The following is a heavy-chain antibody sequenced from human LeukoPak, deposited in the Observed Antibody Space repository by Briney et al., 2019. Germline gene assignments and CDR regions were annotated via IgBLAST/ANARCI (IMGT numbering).Heavy chain of an antibody. CDR2: ISDSGIT. D-gene: IGHD2-15*01. CDR3: AGRGHRYSRD. CDR1: GDSVSSGY. V-gene: IGHV4-4*09. J-gene: IGHJ1*01. Sequence: SETLSLTCTVSGDSVSSGYWTWLRQLPGKELAWIGDISDSGITDYNSSLKSRLTISLHTSNNKFSLNLHSVTAADTAVYYCAGRGHRYSRDWGQGSLVTVSS.